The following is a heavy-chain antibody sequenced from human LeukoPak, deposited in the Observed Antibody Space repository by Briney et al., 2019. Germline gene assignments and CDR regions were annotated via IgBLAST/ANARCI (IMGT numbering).Heavy chain of an antibody. CDR2: IFSNDAK. CDR3: ARIRGTIVLWFDL. CDR1: GFSLCNARMG. J-gene: IGHJ5*02. D-gene: IGHD4/OR15-4a*01. Sequence: SGTALVKPTETLTLTCAVSGFSLCNARMGVTWIRQPPGKALESLAHIFSNDAKSYSTSLQSRLTISKATSKSQVVLTMTNTDPVDTATYYCARIRGTIVLWFDLWGQGTLVTVSS. V-gene: IGHV2-26*02.